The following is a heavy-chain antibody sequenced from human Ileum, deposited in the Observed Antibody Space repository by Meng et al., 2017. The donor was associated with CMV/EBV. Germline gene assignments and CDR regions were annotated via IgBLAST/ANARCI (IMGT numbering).Heavy chain of an antibody. V-gene: IGHV3-7*01. J-gene: IGHJ4*02. D-gene: IGHD2-15*01. CDR3: VREDIVVFDY. CDR1: GFTYSNFW. CDR2: IKQDGSAT. Sequence: GESLKISCAVSGFTYSNFWMSWVRQSPGMGLEWVANIKQDGSATYYADSVKGRFTIYRDNAKNSLYLQMDNLRADDTAVYYCVREDIVVFDYWGQGTLVTVSS.